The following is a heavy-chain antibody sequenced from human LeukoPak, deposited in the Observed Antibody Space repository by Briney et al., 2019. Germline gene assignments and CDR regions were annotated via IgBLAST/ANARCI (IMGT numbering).Heavy chain of an antibody. J-gene: IGHJ4*02. CDR3: ARDQRSIMITFGGVIEYYFDY. D-gene: IGHD3-16*02. Sequence: ASVKVSCKASGYTFTGYYIHWVRQAPGQGLEWMGWINPNSGGTNYAQKFQGRVTMTRDTSISTAYMELSRLRSDDTAVYYCARDQRSIMITFGGVIEYYFDYWGQGTLVTVSS. V-gene: IGHV1-2*02. CDR2: INPNSGGT. CDR1: GYTFTGYY.